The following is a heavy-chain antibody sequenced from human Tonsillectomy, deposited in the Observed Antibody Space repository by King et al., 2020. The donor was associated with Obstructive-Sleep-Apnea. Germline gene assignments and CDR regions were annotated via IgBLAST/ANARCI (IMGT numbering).Heavy chain of an antibody. CDR1: GDSIRSYY. Sequence: LQLQESGPGLVKPSETLSLTCTVSGDSIRSYYWSWIRQPPRKGLEWIGYIYHSAIINYNPSLKSRVTISVDTSKNQFSLKLSSVTAADTAVYYCARGNRDWNDAGGDWFDPWGQGTLVTVSS. CDR2: IYHSAII. V-gene: IGHV4-59*01. CDR3: ARGNRDWNDAGGDWFDP. D-gene: IGHD1-1*01. J-gene: IGHJ5*02.